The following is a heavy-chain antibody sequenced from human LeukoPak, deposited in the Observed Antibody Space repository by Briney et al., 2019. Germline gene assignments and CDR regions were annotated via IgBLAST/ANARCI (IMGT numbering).Heavy chain of an antibody. CDR3: AKAITVLLWFGESYYFDY. Sequence: QPGGSLRLSCAASGFTFDDYAMHWVRHAPGKGLEWVSGISWNSGSIGYADSVKGRFTISRDNAKNSLYLQMNSLRAEDTALYYCAKAITVLLWFGESYYFDYWGQGTLVTVSS. CDR1: GFTFDDYA. J-gene: IGHJ4*02. D-gene: IGHD3-10*01. V-gene: IGHV3-9*01. CDR2: ISWNSGSI.